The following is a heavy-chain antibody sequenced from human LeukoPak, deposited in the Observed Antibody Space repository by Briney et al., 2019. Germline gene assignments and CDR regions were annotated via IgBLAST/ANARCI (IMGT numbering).Heavy chain of an antibody. CDR2: IWYDGSNK. CDR1: GFTFSSYG. CDR3: AKAMVRGFTSISAFDY. J-gene: IGHJ4*02. Sequence: GGSLRLSCAASGFTFSSYGMHWVRQAPGKGLEWVAVIWYDGSNKYYADSVKGRFTISRDNSKNTLYLQMNSLRAEDMAVYYCAKAMVRGFTSISAFDYWGQGTLVTVSS. V-gene: IGHV3-33*06. D-gene: IGHD3-10*01.